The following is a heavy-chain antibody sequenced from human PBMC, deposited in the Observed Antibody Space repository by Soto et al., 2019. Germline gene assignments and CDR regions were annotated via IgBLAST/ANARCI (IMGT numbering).Heavy chain of an antibody. CDR1: GFTFGSHA. Sequence: EVQLLESGGGLVQPGGSLRLSCAASGFTFGSHAMTWVRQAPGKGLEWVSGISGSGANTYYANSVKGRFTISRDNSRNTLYLQMNTLRADDTAVYYWGKVGGGATVAAARFDYWGQGTLVTVSS. CDR2: ISGSGANT. CDR3: GKVGGGATVAAARFDY. J-gene: IGHJ4*02. V-gene: IGHV3-23*01. D-gene: IGHD6-13*01.